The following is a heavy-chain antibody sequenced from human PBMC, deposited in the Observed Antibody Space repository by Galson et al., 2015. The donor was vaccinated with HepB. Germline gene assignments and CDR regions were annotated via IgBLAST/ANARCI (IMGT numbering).Heavy chain of an antibody. D-gene: IGHD3-10*01. CDR2: IIPIFGTA. CDR3: AGPMVRGLGLDP. CDR1: GGTFSSYA. V-gene: IGHV1-69*13. Sequence: SVKVSCKASGGTFSSYAISWVRQAPGQGLEWMGGIIPIFGTANYAQKFQGRVTITADESTSTAYMELSSLRSEDTAVYYCAGPMVRGLGLDPWGQGTLVTVSS. J-gene: IGHJ5*02.